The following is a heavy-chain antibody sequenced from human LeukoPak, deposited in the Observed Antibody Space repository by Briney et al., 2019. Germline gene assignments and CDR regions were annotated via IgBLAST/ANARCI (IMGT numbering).Heavy chain of an antibody. CDR3: ASHTGYCSSMSCFHAFDI. D-gene: IGHD2-2*01. CDR2: IYPGDSDT. J-gene: IGHJ3*02. CDR1: GYSFTNYW. Sequence: GESLKISCQGFGYSFTNYWIGWVRQMPGKGLEWMGIIYPGDSDTRYSPSFQGQVTISADKSISTAYLQWSSLKASDTAMYYCASHTGYCSSMSCFHAFDIWGQGTMVTVSS. V-gene: IGHV5-51*01.